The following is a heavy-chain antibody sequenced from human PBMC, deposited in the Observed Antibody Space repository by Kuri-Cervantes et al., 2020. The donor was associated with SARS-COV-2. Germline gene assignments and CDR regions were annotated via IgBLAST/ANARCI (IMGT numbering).Heavy chain of an antibody. Sequence: GESLKISCAASGFTFSSYAMSWVRQAPGKGLEWVSAISGSGGSAYYADSVKGRFTISRDNAKNSLYLQMNSLRAEDTAVYYCARGKGYCSSTSCAHYYYYYYMDVWGKGTTVTVSS. D-gene: IGHD2-2*01. V-gene: IGHV3-23*01. CDR1: GFTFSSYA. CDR2: ISGSGGSA. CDR3: ARGKGYCSSTSCAHYYYYYYMDV. J-gene: IGHJ6*03.